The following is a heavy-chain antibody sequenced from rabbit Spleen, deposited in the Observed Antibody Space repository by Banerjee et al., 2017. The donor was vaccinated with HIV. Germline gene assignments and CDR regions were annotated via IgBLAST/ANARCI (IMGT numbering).Heavy chain of an antibody. D-gene: IGHD1-1*01. Sequence: QSLEESGGDLVKPGASLTLTCKASGFTISSTYWICWVRQAPGKGLEWIGYIDLVFGSTYYATWANGRFTISSHNAQNTLYLQLNSLTDADTATYFCVRGASISGYYSLWGPGTLVTVS. J-gene: IGHJ4*01. CDR1: GFTISSTYW. CDR3: VRGASISGYYSL. CDR2: IDLVFGST. V-gene: IGHV1S40*01.